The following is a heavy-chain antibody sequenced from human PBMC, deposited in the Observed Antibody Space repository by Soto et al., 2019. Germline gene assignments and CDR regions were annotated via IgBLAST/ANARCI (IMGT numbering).Heavy chain of an antibody. Sequence: ASVKVSCKASGYTFTGYYMHWVRQAPGQGLEWMGWINPNSGGTNYAKKFQGRVTMTRDTSISTAYMELSRLRSDDTAVYYCARFDCNYARFFDYCGQGTLVTVCS. CDR2: INPNSGGT. V-gene: IGHV1-2*02. D-gene: IGHD4-4*01. CDR1: GYTFTGYY. CDR3: ARFDCNYARFFDY. J-gene: IGHJ4*02.